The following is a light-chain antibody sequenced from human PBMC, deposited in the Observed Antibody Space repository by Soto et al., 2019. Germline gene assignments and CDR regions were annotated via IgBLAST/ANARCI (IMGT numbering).Light chain of an antibody. Sequence: EVVMTQSPATLSVSPGERATLSCRASQSVNANLAWYQQKPGQAPRLLIHGASNRATGIPARFSGSGFGTEFMLTISSLQSEVFSVYYCQQYNTWLWTFGQGTNV. CDR1: QSVNAN. V-gene: IGKV3-15*01. J-gene: IGKJ1*01. CDR2: GAS. CDR3: QQYNTWLWT.